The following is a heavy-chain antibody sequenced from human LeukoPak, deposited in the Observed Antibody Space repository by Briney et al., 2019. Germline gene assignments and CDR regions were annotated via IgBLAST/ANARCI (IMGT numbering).Heavy chain of an antibody. D-gene: IGHD3-10*02. CDR3: AELGITMIGGV. CDR2: ISAYNGNT. J-gene: IGHJ6*04. V-gene: IGHV1-18*01. Sequence: GPVKVSCKASGYTFTSYGISWVRQAPGQGLEWMGWISAYNGNTNYAQKLQGRVTMTTDTSTSTAYMELRSLRAEDTAVYYCAELGITMIGGVWGKGTTVTVSS. CDR1: GYTFTSYG.